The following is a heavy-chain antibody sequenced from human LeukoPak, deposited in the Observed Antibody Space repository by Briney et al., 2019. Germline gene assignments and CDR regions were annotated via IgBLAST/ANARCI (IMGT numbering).Heavy chain of an antibody. CDR3: ARDSAYRSSSYWLDP. D-gene: IGHD6-6*01. CDR1: GYTFTGYY. CDR2: ISPNSGGA. Sequence: ASVKVSCKASGYTFTGYYMHWVRQAPGQGLEWMGWISPNSGGANYAQKFQGRVTMTRDTSINTAYMELSRLRSDDTAVYYCARDSAYRSSSYWLDPWGQGTLVTVSS. J-gene: IGHJ5*02. V-gene: IGHV1-2*02.